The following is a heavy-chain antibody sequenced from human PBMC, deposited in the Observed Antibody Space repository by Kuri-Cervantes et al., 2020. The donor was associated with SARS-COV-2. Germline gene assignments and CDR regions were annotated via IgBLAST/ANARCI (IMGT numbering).Heavy chain of an antibody. CDR1: GGSFSTYA. CDR2: IIPIFRKL. D-gene: IGHD3-22*01. J-gene: IGHJ3*02. V-gene: IGHV1-69*13. CDR3: ARGGPKPYDSRFVHAFDI. Sequence: SVKVSCKVSGGSFSTYAITWVRQAPGQGLEWMGGIIPIFRKLNYAQKFQGRVTITADEPTTTAYMELSSLKSEDTAVYYCARGGPKPYDSRFVHAFDIWGQGTMVTVSS.